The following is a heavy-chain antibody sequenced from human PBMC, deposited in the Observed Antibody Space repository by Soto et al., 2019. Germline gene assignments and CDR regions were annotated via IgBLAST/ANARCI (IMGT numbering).Heavy chain of an antibody. D-gene: IGHD6-19*01. J-gene: IGHJ4*02. CDR3: PRVIAVAGEFDY. V-gene: IGHV3-73*02. Sequence: EVQLVESRGGLVQPGGTLKLACAASGFTFSDSAMHWVRQASGKGLEWVGRIRSKANSYATAYAASVKGRFTISRDDSKNTAYLQMNSLKTEDTAVYYCPRVIAVAGEFDYCGQGTLVTVSS. CDR2: IRSKANSYAT. CDR1: GFTFSDSA.